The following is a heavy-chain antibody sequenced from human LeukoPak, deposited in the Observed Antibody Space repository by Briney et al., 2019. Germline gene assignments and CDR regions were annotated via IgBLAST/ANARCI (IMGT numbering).Heavy chain of an antibody. CDR3: AKDLIKEHYYGSGSYNY. CDR1: GFTFSSYG. Sequence: GGSLRLSCAASGFTFSSYGMSCVRQAPGKGLEWVSAISGSGGSTYYADSVKGRFTISRDNSKNTLYLQMNSLRAEDTAVYYCAKDLIKEHYYGSGSYNYWGQGTLVTVSS. D-gene: IGHD3-10*01. J-gene: IGHJ4*02. CDR2: ISGSGGST. V-gene: IGHV3-23*01.